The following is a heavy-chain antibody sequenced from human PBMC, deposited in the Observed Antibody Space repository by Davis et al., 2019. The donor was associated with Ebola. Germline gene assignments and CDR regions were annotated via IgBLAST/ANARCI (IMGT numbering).Heavy chain of an antibody. CDR3: ARVLGDKNY. V-gene: IGHV4-59*01. Sequence: SETLSLTCTVSGGSISSYYWSWIRQPPGKGLEWIGYIYYSGSTNYNPSLKSRVTISVDTSKNQFSLKLSSVTAADTAVDYCARVLGDKNYWGQGTLVTVSS. CDR1: GGSISSYY. D-gene: IGHD2-21*02. CDR2: IYYSGST. J-gene: IGHJ4*02.